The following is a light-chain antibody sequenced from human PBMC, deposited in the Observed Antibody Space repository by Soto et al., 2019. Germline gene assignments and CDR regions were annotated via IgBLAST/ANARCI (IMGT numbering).Light chain of an antibody. V-gene: IGLV1-47*01. CDR2: KNN. Sequence: QSVLTQPPSASGTPGQRVTISCSGSSSNIGSNYVYWYQQLPGTAPKLLIYKNNQRPSGVPDGFSGSKAGTSASLAISGLRSEDDADYYCATWDVSLSAWVFGGGAKLTVL. CDR3: ATWDVSLSAWV. J-gene: IGLJ3*02. CDR1: SSNIGSNY.